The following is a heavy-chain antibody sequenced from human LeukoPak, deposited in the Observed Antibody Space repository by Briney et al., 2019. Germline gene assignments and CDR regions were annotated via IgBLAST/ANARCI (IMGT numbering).Heavy chain of an antibody. CDR2: INAGDGNT. Sequence: GASVKVSCKASGYTFINYAIHWVRQAPGQGLEWMGWINAGDGNTRYSQRFQDRFTVTRDTSATTAYMEMRSLNFDDTAVYYCALEAYDYWGQGTLLTVST. CDR3: ALEAYDY. V-gene: IGHV1-3*01. CDR1: GYTFINYA. J-gene: IGHJ4*02. D-gene: IGHD1-1*01.